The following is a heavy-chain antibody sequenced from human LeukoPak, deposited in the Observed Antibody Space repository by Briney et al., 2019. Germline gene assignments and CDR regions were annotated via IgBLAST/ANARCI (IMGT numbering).Heavy chain of an antibody. CDR3: ARGDPGWDYDTSSYYPDAFDI. Sequence: SQTLSLTYTVSSGSTTIHYSNCIRDPPAKGREYIRDIYYSGSTNYNPYLAGRVTLSLDTPNNQFSLKLRSVTAADTAVYYCARGDPGWDYDTSSYYPDAFDIWGQGTMVTVSS. V-gene: IGHV4-59*11. CDR1: SGSTTIHY. CDR2: IYYSGST. D-gene: IGHD3-22*01. J-gene: IGHJ3*02.